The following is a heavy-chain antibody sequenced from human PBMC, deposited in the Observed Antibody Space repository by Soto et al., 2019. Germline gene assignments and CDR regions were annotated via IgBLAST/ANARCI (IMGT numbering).Heavy chain of an antibody. D-gene: IGHD3-10*01. J-gene: IGHJ5*02. Sequence: PSETLSLTCTVSGDSISSGGYYWSWIRQHPGKGLEWIGYIYYSGSTYYNPSLKSRVTITVDTSKNQFSLKLSSVTAADTAVYYCARELITMVRGVNQNWFDPWGQGTPVTVSS. V-gene: IGHV4-31*03. CDR2: IYYSGST. CDR1: GDSISSGGYY. CDR3: ARELITMVRGVNQNWFDP.